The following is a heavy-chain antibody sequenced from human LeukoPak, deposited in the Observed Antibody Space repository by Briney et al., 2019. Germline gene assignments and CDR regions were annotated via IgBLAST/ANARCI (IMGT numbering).Heavy chain of an antibody. CDR2: IYYSGST. Sequence: SETLSLTCTVSGGSISSYYWSWIRQPPGKGLEWIGYIYYSGSTNYNPSLKSRVTISVDTSKNQFSLKLSSVTAADTAVYYCARGVPGYCSSTSCFDYWGQGTLVTVSS. CDR1: GGSISSYY. CDR3: ARGVPGYCSSTSCFDY. J-gene: IGHJ4*02. D-gene: IGHD2-2*01. V-gene: IGHV4-59*01.